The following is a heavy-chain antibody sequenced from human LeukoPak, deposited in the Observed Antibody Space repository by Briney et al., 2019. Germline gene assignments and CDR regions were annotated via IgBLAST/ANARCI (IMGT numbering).Heavy chain of an antibody. CDR3: ASMQGYASGID. Sequence: SETLSLTCTVSGGSISSGGYYWRWIRQHPGKGLEWLGYIYNSGSTYYNPSLKSRLTISVDTSKNQFSLKRSSVTAADTAVYYCASMQGYASGIDWGQGTLVTVSS. CDR1: GGSISSGGYY. J-gene: IGHJ4*02. CDR2: IYNSGST. V-gene: IGHV4-31*03. D-gene: IGHD3-10*01.